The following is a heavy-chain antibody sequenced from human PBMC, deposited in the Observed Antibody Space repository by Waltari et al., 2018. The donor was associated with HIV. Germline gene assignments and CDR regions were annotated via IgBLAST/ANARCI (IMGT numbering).Heavy chain of an antibody. CDR2: IRSQSLAKSA. V-gene: IGHV3-49*04. J-gene: IGHJ5*02. CDR1: GFTFDEYV. Sequence: VESGGDFVQPGRPLRLICKTSTSGFTFDEYVITWVRQTPRNGLEVMGIIRSQSLAKSAQYAASAKGRSTISRDDARNFVYLDMNDLRGEATGLYFCAGDGRDGYKSLNWCGPWGNGT. D-gene: IGHD5-12*01. CDR3: AGDGRDGYKSLNWCGP.